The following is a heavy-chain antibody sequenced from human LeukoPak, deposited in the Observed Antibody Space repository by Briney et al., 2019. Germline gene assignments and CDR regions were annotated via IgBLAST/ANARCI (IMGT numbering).Heavy chain of an antibody. D-gene: IGHD1-26*01. CDR3: ARDPRKWDNPDY. CDR1: GFTFSSYS. CDR2: ISSSSSYI. J-gene: IGHJ4*02. V-gene: IGHV3-21*01. Sequence: GGSLRLSCAASGFTFSSYSMNWVRQATGKGLEWVSSISSSSSYIYYADSVKGRFTISRDNAKNSLYLQMNSLRAEDTAVYYCARDPRKWDNPDYWGQGTLVTVSS.